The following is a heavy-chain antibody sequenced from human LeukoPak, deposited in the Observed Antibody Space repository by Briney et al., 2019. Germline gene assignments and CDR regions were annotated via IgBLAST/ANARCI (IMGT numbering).Heavy chain of an antibody. Sequence: PGGSLRLLCAASGFPFSSYAMSWVRQAPGKGLEWVSAISGSGGSTYYADSVKGRFTISRDNSKNTLYLQMNSLRAEDTAVYYCARPLEAAAAGWYYGMDVWGQGTTVTVSS. CDR1: GFPFSSYA. D-gene: IGHD6-13*01. J-gene: IGHJ6*02. V-gene: IGHV3-23*01. CDR2: ISGSGGST. CDR3: ARPLEAAAAGWYYGMDV.